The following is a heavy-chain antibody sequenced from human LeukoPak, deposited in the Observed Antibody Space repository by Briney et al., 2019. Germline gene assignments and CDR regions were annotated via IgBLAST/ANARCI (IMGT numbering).Heavy chain of an antibody. Sequence: PSETLSLTCGVSGGAFSGYYWSWIRQAPGKGLEWIGEMIHSGSSNYNPSLRSRVTISGDTFKNQFSLKLNSLTAADTAVYYCARGIIVATILGGLHGTTAFDFWGQGILVTVSS. D-gene: IGHD5-12*01. CDR2: MIHSGSS. CDR1: GGAFSGYY. V-gene: IGHV4-34*01. J-gene: IGHJ4*02. CDR3: ARGIIVATILGGLHGTTAFDF.